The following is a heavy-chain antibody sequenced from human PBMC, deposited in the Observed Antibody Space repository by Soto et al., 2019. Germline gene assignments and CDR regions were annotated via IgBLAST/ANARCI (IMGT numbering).Heavy chain of an antibody. Sequence: SETLSLTCTVSGGSVNGDNFYWSWIRQPPGRGLEWIGYIYYTGVTKYNPSLKSRVTISIDTSRNQFSLKLSSVTAADTAIYYCAREFSNSPEAFDSWGQGSLVTVSS. CDR2: IYYTGVT. D-gene: IGHD6-6*01. V-gene: IGHV4-61*01. CDR3: AREFSNSPEAFDS. J-gene: IGHJ4*02. CDR1: GGSVNGDNFY.